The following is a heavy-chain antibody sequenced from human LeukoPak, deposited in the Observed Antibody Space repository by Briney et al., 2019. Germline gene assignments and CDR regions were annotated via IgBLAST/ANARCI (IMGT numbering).Heavy chain of an antibody. CDR2: IYYSGST. CDR1: GGSISSGGYY. D-gene: IGHD2-15*01. J-gene: IGHJ3*02. V-gene: IGHV4-61*08. Sequence: SQTLSLTCTVSGGSISSGGYYWSWIRQPPGKGLEWIGYIYYSGSTNYNPSLKSRVTISVDTSKNQFSLKLSSVTAADTAVYYCARELRGYCSGGSCRDAFDIWGQGTMVTVSS. CDR3: ARELRGYCSGGSCRDAFDI.